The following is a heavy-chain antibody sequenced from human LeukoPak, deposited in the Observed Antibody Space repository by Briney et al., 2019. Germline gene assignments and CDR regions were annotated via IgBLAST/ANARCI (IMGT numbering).Heavy chain of an antibody. CDR3: IKGGRHSSSWNDY. CDR2: ISSSGSTI. D-gene: IGHD6-13*01. V-gene: IGHV3-48*03. CDR1: GFTFSSYE. J-gene: IGHJ4*02. Sequence: GGSLRLSCAASGFTFSSYEMNWVRQAPGKGLEWVSYISSSGSTIYYADSVKGRFTISRDNAKNSLYLQMNSLRVEDTAFYYCIKGGRHSSSWNDYWGQGTLVTVSS.